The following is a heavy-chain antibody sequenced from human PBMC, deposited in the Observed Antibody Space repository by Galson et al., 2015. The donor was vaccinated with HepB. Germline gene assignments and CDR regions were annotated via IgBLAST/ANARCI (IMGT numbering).Heavy chain of an antibody. CDR2: ISGSGGST. J-gene: IGHJ2*01. Sequence: SLRLSCAASGFTFSNYAMSWVRQAPGKGLEWVSGISGSGGSTQYIDSVKGRFTISRDNSKNTLSLQMNSLRAEDTAVYSCVREDLGRYFDLWGRGTLVTVSS. CDR3: VREDLGRYFDL. CDR1: GFTFSNYA. V-gene: IGHV3-23*01.